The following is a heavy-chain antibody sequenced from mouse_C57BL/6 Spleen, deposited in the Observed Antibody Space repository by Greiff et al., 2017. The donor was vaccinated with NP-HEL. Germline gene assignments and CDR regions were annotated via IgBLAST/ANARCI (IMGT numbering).Heavy chain of an antibody. Sequence: QVKLQQSGAELARPGASVKMSCKASGYTFTSYTMHWVKQRPGQGLEWIGYINPSSGYTKYNQKFKDKATLTADKSSSTAYMQLSSLTSEDSAVYYCALITTVVATDYWGQGTTLTVSS. V-gene: IGHV1-4*01. CDR2: INPSSGYT. J-gene: IGHJ2*01. CDR1: GYTFTSYT. D-gene: IGHD1-1*01. CDR3: ALITTVVATDY.